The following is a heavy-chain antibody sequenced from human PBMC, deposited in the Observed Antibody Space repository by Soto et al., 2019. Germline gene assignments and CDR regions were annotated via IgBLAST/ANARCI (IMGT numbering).Heavy chain of an antibody. CDR3: AREGIGYGDYVGSGGFDP. CDR2: IYHSGST. J-gene: IGHJ5*02. V-gene: IGHV4-30-2*01. Sequence: SVILSLTCAVAGGSISSGCDSWSWIRQPPGKGLEWIGYIYHSGSTYYNPSLKSRVTISVDRSKNQFSLKLSSVTAADTAVYYCAREGIGYGDYVGSGGFDPWGQGTLGTVSS. D-gene: IGHD4-17*01. CDR1: GGSISSGCDS.